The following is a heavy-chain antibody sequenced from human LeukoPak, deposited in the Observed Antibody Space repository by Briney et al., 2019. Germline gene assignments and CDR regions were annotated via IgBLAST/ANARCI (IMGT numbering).Heavy chain of an antibody. D-gene: IGHD3-22*01. Sequence: ASVKVSCKVSGYTLTELSMHWVRQAPGKGLEWMGGFDPEDGETIYAQKFQGRVTITADESTSTAYMELSSLRSEDTAVYYCARTIHYYDSSGYPARYNWFDPWGQGTLVTVSS. CDR3: ARTIHYYDSSGYPARYNWFDP. J-gene: IGHJ5*02. CDR1: GYTLTELS. V-gene: IGHV1-24*01. CDR2: FDPEDGET.